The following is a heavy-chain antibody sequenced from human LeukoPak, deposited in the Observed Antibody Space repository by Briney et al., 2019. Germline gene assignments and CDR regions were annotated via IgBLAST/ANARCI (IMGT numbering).Heavy chain of an antibody. CDR1: GGSISGYY. V-gene: IGHV4-59*08. CDR3: ARQASWLPYFDL. CDR2: IYYSGST. D-gene: IGHD6-13*01. J-gene: IGHJ2*01. Sequence: SETLSLTCTVSGGSISGYYWSWIRQPPGKGLEWVGYIYYSGSTNYNPSLKSRVTISVDTSENQFSLKLSSVTAADTAVYFCARQASWLPYFDLWGRGTLVTVSS.